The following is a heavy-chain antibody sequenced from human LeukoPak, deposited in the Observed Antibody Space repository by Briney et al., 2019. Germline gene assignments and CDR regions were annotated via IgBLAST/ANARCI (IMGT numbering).Heavy chain of an antibody. Sequence: GGSLRLSCAASGFTFSSYAMHWVRQAPGKGLEQVSVISSNGGATYYANSVKGRFTISRDNSKNTLYLQMDSLRAEETAVYYGARDSDWKYVSPSPGFWGQGTLVAVSS. CDR3: ARDSDWKYVSPSPGF. J-gene: IGHJ1*01. D-gene: IGHD1-7*01. V-gene: IGHV3-64*01. CDR1: GFTFSSYA. CDR2: ISSNGGAT.